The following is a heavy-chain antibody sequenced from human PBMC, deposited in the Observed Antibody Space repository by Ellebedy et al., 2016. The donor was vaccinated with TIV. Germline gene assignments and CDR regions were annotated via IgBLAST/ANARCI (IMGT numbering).Heavy chain of an antibody. CDR2: ISYSGNT. Sequence: MPSETLSLTCTVSGGSISPYYWSWIRQPPGKGLEWIGYISYSGNTNYNPSLQSRVAISGDTSKNQLSLKLSSVTAADTAVYYCARVVWQQPVSYAFDIWGQGTMVTVSS. V-gene: IGHV4-59*01. J-gene: IGHJ3*02. D-gene: IGHD6-13*01. CDR1: GGSISPYY. CDR3: ARVVWQQPVSYAFDI.